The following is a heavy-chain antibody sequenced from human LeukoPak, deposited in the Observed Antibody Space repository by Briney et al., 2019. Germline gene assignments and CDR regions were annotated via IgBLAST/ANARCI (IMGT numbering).Heavy chain of an antibody. CDR3: ARARNYYDSSDHYYEGDAFDI. CDR2: IYYSGST. Sequence: SETLSLTCTVSGGSVSSSSYYWGWIRQPPGKGLEWIGSIYYSGSTYYNPSLKSRVTISVDTSKNQFSLKLSSVTAADTAVYYCARARNYYDSSDHYYEGDAFDIWGQGTMVTVSS. CDR1: GGSVSSSSYY. D-gene: IGHD3-22*01. J-gene: IGHJ3*02. V-gene: IGHV4-39*07.